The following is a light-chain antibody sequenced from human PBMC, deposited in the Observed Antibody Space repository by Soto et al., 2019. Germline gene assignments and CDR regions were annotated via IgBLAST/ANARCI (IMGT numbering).Light chain of an antibody. Sequence: QSVLTQPASVSGSPGQSITISCTGTSSDVGNYIFVSWYRQHPGIAPKLMIYDINNRPSGVSNRFSGSKSGNTASLTISGLQAEDEADYYCVSYTTSASYVFGTGTKVTVL. CDR2: DIN. J-gene: IGLJ1*01. CDR1: SSDVGNYIF. CDR3: VSYTTSASYV. V-gene: IGLV2-14*01.